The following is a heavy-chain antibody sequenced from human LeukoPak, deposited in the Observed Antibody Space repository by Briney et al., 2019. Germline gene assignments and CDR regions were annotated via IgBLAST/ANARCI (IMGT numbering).Heavy chain of an antibody. CDR3: ARQIRATVNYMDV. CDR1: GGSISSYY. Sequence: PSETLSLTCTVSGGSISSYYWSWIRQPPGKGLEWIGYIYYSGSTNYNPSLKSRVTISVDTSKNQFSLKLSSVTAADTAVYYCARQIRATVNYMDVWGKGTTVTVSS. J-gene: IGHJ6*03. CDR2: IYYSGST. V-gene: IGHV4-59*08. D-gene: IGHD4-11*01.